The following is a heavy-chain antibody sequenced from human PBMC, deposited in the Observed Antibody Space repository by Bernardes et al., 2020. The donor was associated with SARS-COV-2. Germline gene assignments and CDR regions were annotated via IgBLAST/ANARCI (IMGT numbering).Heavy chain of an antibody. CDR2: ISGSGGST. CDR3: AKDGNYYGSGANWFDP. J-gene: IGHJ5*02. D-gene: IGHD3-10*01. Sequence: GGSLRLSRAASGFTFSSYAMSWVRQAPGKGLEWVSAISGSGGSTYYADSVKGRFTISRDNSKNTLYLQMNSLRAEDTAVYYCAKDGNYYGSGANWFDPWGQGTLVTVSS. CDR1: GFTFSSYA. V-gene: IGHV3-23*01.